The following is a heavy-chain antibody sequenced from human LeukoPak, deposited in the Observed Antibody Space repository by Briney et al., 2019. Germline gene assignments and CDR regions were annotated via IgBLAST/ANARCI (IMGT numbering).Heavy chain of an antibody. CDR2: IRYDGSNK. Sequence: GGSLRLSCAASGFTFSSYGMHWVRQAPGKGLEWVAFIRYDGSNKYYADSVKGRFTISRDNSKNTLYLQMNSLRAEDTAVYYCAKDGGRVGGYGGWGQGALVTVSS. J-gene: IGHJ4*02. CDR3: AKDGGRVGGYGG. CDR1: GFTFSSYG. V-gene: IGHV3-30*02. D-gene: IGHD5-12*01.